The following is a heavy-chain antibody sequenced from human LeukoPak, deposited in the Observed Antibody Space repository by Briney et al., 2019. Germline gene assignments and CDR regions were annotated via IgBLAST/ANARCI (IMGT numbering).Heavy chain of an antibody. CDR3: ARDRSSSWPFDY. J-gene: IGHJ4*02. Sequence: GGSLRLSCAASGFTFSSYEVNWVRQAPGKGLEWVSYISSSGSTIYYADSVKGRFTISRDNAKNSLYLQMNSLRAEDTAVYYCARDRSSSWPFDYWGQGTLVTVSS. CDR1: GFTFSSYE. CDR2: ISSSGSTI. V-gene: IGHV3-48*03. D-gene: IGHD6-13*01.